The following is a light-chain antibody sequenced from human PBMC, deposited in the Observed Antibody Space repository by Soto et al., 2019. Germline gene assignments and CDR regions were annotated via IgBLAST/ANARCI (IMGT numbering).Light chain of an antibody. V-gene: IGLV2-11*01. CDR3: CSYAGSHTLYV. CDR2: DVT. J-gene: IGLJ1*01. Sequence: QSALTQPRSVSGSPGQSVTISCTGSSSDIGDYDYVSWYQQHPGEAPKLLISDVTKRPSGVPARFSGSKSGNTASLTISGLQPDDEADYYCCSYAGSHTLYVFGTGTKVTVL. CDR1: SSDIGDYDY.